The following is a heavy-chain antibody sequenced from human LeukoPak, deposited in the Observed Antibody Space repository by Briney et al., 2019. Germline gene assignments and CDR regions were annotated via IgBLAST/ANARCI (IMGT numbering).Heavy chain of an antibody. D-gene: IGHD3-22*01. CDR3: ASPYYYDSISYFY. J-gene: IGHJ4*02. CDR1: GFTFSDYY. V-gene: IGHV3-11*01. CDR2: ISSIVSTI. Sequence: GGSLRLSCAASGFTFSDYYMSWIRQAPGEGLEWGFDISSIVSTIYYTDSAKGRFTISRDNAKNSLYLQMNSLRAADTAVYYCASPYYYDSISYFYWGQATLVSVPS.